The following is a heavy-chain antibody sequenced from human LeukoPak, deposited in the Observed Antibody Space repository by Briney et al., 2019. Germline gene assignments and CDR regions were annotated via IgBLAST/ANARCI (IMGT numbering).Heavy chain of an antibody. V-gene: IGHV3-23*01. J-gene: IGHJ3*02. Sequence: GGSLRLSCAASGFTFSSYYMSWVRQPPGKGLEWVSVISNRGGSTYYADSVKGRFTISRDGSKNTLYLQTNSLRAEDTAIYYCAKEVEGGPRGAFDIWGQGTMVTVSS. D-gene: IGHD1-1*01. CDR2: ISNRGGST. CDR3: AKEVEGGPRGAFDI. CDR1: GFTFSSYY.